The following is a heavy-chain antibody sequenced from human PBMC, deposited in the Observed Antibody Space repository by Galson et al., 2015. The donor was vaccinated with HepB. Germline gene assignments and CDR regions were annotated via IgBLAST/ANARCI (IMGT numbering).Heavy chain of an antibody. D-gene: IGHD3-10*01. V-gene: IGHV7-4-1*02. CDR1: GYTFTSYA. Sequence: SVKVSCKASGYTFTSYAMNWVRQAPGQGLEWMGWINTNTGNPTYAQGFTGRFVFSLDTSVSTAYLQISSLKAEDTAVYYCARANRALLWLGESLEYYYYGMDVWGQGTTVTVSS. J-gene: IGHJ6*02. CDR2: INTNTGNP. CDR3: ARANRALLWLGESLEYYYYGMDV.